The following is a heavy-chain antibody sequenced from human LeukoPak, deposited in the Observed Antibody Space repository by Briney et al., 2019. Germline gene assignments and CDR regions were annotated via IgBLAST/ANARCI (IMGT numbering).Heavy chain of an antibody. CDR3: ARAAAAYNSRYFFDY. V-gene: IGHV4-30-4*01. CDR2: IHHSGNT. Sequence: KSSQTLSLTCTVSGGSINSGDHYWSWIRQPPGKGLEWIGYIHHSGNTYYNASLKSRVTISTDMSKNQFSLSLNSVTAADSAVYYCARAAAAYNSRYFFDYWGLGTLVTVSS. D-gene: IGHD2/OR15-2a*01. CDR1: GGSINSGDHY. J-gene: IGHJ4*02.